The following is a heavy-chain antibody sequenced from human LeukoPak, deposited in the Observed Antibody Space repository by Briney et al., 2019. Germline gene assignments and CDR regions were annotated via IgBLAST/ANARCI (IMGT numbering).Heavy chain of an antibody. CDR2: IYYSGST. V-gene: IGHV4-39*07. CDR1: GGSISSSSYY. J-gene: IGHJ5*02. D-gene: IGHD6-6*01. Sequence: SETLSLTCTVSGGSISSSSYYWGWIRQPPGKGLEWIGSIYYSGSTYYNPSLKSRVTISVDTSKNQFSLKLSSVTAADTAVYYCARDVPPAARPTLSYVPWGQGTLVTVSS. CDR3: ARDVPPAARPTLSYVP.